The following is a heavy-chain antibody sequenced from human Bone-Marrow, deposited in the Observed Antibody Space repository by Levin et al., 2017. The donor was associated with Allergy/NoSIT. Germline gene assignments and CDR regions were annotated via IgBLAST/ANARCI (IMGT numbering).Heavy chain of an antibody. CDR3: ARHRGTAISNGNYYFYAMDV. CDR1: GGSISSSSHF. CDR2: IFYSGYT. V-gene: IGHV4-39*01. J-gene: IGHJ6*02. Sequence: SQTLSLTCPVSGGSISSSSHFWGWIRQPPGKGLEWIGSIFYSGYTYYNPSLKSRVTISVDTSKNQFSLKLRSVTASDTAVYFCARHRGTAISNGNYYFYAMDVWGQGTTVPVS. D-gene: IGHD4-11*01.